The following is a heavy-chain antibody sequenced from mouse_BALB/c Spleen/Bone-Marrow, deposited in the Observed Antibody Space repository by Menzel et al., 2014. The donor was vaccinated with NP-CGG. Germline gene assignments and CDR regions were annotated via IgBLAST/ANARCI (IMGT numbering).Heavy chain of an antibody. CDR2: IYPGKSDT. Sequence: EVQLQQSGTVLARPGASVKMPCKASGYTFTSYWMHWVKQRPGQGLEWIGTIYPGKSDTTYNQKFKGKAKLTAVTSTSTAYMELRSLTNEDSAVYYCTTLARNYFDYWGQGTTLTVSS. J-gene: IGHJ2*01. CDR3: TTLARNYFDY. CDR1: GYTFTSYW. V-gene: IGHV1-5*01. D-gene: IGHD3-1*01.